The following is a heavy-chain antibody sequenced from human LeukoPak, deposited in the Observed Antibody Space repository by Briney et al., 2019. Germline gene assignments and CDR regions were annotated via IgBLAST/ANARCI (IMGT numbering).Heavy chain of an antibody. CDR3: ARAMSRGIAAHWFDP. J-gene: IGHJ5*02. D-gene: IGHD6-13*01. V-gene: IGHV1-18*01. CDR2: ISAYNGNT. CDR1: GYTFTSYG. Sequence: GASVKVSCTASGYTFTSYGISWVRQAPGQGLEWMGWISAYNGNTNYAQKLQGRVTMTTDTSTSTAYMELRSLRSDDTAVYYCARAMSRGIAAHWFDPWGQGTLVTVSS.